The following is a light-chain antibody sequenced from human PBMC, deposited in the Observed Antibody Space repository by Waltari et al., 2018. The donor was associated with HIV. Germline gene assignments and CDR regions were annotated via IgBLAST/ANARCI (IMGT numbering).Light chain of an antibody. CDR2: WAP. Sequence: DIVMTQSPDSLAVSLGARATINCKSSHSVLYTANSNNYLAWYQQKPGQPPKLLIYWAPTRESGVPDRFSGSGSGTEFTLTISSLQAEDVAVYYCQQYYSTPITFGQGTRLEIK. J-gene: IGKJ5*01. CDR1: HSVLYTANSNNY. V-gene: IGKV4-1*01. CDR3: QQYYSTPIT.